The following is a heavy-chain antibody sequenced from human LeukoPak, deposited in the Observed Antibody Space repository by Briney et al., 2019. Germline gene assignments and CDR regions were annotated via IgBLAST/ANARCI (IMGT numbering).Heavy chain of an antibody. Sequence: GGSLRLSCAASGFTFSSYGMHWVRQAPGKGLEWVAFIRYDGSNKYYADSVKGRFTISRDNSKNTLYLQMNSLRAEDTAVYNCAKDHSNALLRFGEVIRKSRDGYFDYWGQGTLVTVSS. J-gene: IGHJ4*02. CDR2: IRYDGSNK. V-gene: IGHV3-30*02. D-gene: IGHD3-10*01. CDR1: GFTFSSYG. CDR3: AKDHSNALLRFGEVIRKSRDGYFDY.